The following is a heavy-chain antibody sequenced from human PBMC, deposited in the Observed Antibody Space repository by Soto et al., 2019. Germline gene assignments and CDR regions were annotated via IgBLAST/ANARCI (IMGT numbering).Heavy chain of an antibody. Sequence: GASVKVSCKASGYTFTSYAMHWVRQAPGQRLEWMGWINAGNGNTKYSQKFQGRVTITRDTSASTAYMELSSLRSEDTAVYYCARAGIQLWFLDYYYGMDVWGQGTTVTVSS. CDR1: GYTFTSYA. D-gene: IGHD5-18*01. V-gene: IGHV1-3*01. CDR3: ARAGIQLWFLDYYYGMDV. CDR2: INAGNGNT. J-gene: IGHJ6*02.